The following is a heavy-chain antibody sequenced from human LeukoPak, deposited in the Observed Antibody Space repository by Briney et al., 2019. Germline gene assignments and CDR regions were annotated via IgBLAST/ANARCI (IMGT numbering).Heavy chain of an antibody. CDR3: ASSNDYGSGSYYPPLMYFDY. CDR2: INHSGSA. Sequence: SETLSLTCAVYGGSFSNYYWTWIRQPPGKGLEWIGEINHSGSARYNPSLKSRATISVDTSKNQFSLKLSSVTAADTAVYYCASSNDYGSGSYYPPLMYFDYWGQGTLVTVSS. V-gene: IGHV4-34*01. CDR1: GGSFSNYY. J-gene: IGHJ4*02. D-gene: IGHD3-10*01.